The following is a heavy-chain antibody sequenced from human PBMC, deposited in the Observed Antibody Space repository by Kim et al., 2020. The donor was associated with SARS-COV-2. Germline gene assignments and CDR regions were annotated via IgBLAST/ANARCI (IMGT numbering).Heavy chain of an antibody. V-gene: IGHV1-46*01. Sequence: ASVKVSCKASGYTFTSYYMHWVRQAPAQGLEWMGIINPSGGSTSYAQKFQGRVTMTRDRSTSTVYMELSSQRSEDTAVYYCARLWFRGVISRDYWGQGTLVTVSS. CDR3: ARLWFRGVISRDY. CDR1: GYTFTSYY. CDR2: INPSGGST. J-gene: IGHJ4*02. D-gene: IGHD3-10*01.